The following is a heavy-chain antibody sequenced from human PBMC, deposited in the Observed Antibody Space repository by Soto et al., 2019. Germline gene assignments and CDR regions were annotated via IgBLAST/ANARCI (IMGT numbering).Heavy chain of an antibody. CDR1: GFTFSGSA. J-gene: IGHJ4*02. CDR2: IRSKANSYAP. Sequence: EVQLVESGGGLVQPGGSLKLSCAASGFTFSGSAMHWVRQASGKGLEWVGRIRSKANSYAPAYVVSVKGRFTISRDSSRNTASLKMNSLKTEDTAGYYCARGVYDFWNGHPKGLDYWGQGTGVTGSS. D-gene: IGHD3-3*01. V-gene: IGHV3-73*02. CDR3: ARGVYDFWNGHPKGLDY.